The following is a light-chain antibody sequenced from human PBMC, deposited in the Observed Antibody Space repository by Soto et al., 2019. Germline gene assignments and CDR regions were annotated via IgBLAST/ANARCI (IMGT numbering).Light chain of an antibody. CDR1: SSNIGSYT. V-gene: IGLV1-44*01. Sequence: SVLTQPPSASGTPGQRVTISCSGSSSNIGSYTVSWYQQLPGTAPKLLIYSNNERPSGVPDRFSGSKSGTSASLAISGLQSEDEADYYCAAWDDSLNVHVVFGGGTKVTVL. J-gene: IGLJ2*01. CDR2: SNN. CDR3: AAWDDSLNVHVV.